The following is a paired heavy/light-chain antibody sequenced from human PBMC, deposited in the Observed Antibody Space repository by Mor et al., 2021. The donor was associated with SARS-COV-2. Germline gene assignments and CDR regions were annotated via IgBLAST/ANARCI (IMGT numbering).Light chain of an antibody. CDR1: QSISSR. V-gene: IGKV1-5*03. J-gene: IGKJ2*01. CDR2: KAS. CDR3: QQYNSYPYT. Sequence: DIQMTQSPSTLSASVGDRVTITCRASQSISSRLAWYQQRPGKAPNLLIYKASSLESGVPSRFSGSGSGTEFTLTISSLQPDDFATYYCQQYNSYPYTFGQGTKLEIK.
Heavy chain of an antibody. V-gene: IGHV1-18*01. D-gene: IGHD3-16*01. CDR1: GYTLASYG. J-gene: IGHJ6*02. Sequence: QVQLVQSGAEVKKPGASVKVSCKASGYTLASYGISWLRQAPGQGLEWMGWISAHNGNTNYAQKFQGRVTMTTDTSTSTVYMELRRLRPDDTAVYYCARDGSLGGRNFFYYYGMDVWGQGTTVTVSS. CDR3: ARDGSLGGRNFFYYYGMDV. CDR2: ISAHNGNT.